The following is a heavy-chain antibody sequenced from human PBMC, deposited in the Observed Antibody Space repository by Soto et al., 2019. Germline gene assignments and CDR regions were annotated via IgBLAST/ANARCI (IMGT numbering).Heavy chain of an antibody. D-gene: IGHD4-17*01. V-gene: IGHV3-33*01. CDR2: IWYDGSNK. CDR1: GFTFSSYA. J-gene: IGHJ6*02. CDR3: ARSFYGDYDYYGMDV. Sequence: QVQLVESGGGVVQPGRSLRLSCAASGFTFSSYALHWVRQAPGKGLEWVALIWYDGSNKYYADSVKGRFTISRDNSKNTRYLQMNSLTAKDTAVYYCARSFYGDYDYYGMDVWGQGTTVTVSS.